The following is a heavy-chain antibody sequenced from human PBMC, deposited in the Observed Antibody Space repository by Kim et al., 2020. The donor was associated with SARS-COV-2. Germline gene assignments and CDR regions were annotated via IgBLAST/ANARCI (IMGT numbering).Heavy chain of an antibody. CDR3: AKDLRGYCGGDCYPDY. D-gene: IGHD2-21*02. J-gene: IGHJ4*02. V-gene: IGHV3-30*02. Sequence: SVKGRFTISRYNSKNTLYLQMNSLRAEDTAVYYCAKDLRGYCGGDCYPDYWGQGTLVTVSS.